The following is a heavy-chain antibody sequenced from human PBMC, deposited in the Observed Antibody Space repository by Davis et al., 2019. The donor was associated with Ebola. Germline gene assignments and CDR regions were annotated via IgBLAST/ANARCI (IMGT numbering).Heavy chain of an antibody. V-gene: IGHV3-73*01. J-gene: IGHJ6*02. CDR1: GFTFSGSA. Sequence: PGGSLRLSCAASGFTFSGSAMHWVRQASGKGLEWVGRIRSKANSYATAYASSVKGRFTISRDDSKNTAYLQMNSLRAEDTAVYYCARDLPRYCSGGSCYNVGGRMDVWGQGTTVTVSS. D-gene: IGHD2-15*01. CDR2: IRSKANSYAT. CDR3: ARDLPRYCSGGSCYNVGGRMDV.